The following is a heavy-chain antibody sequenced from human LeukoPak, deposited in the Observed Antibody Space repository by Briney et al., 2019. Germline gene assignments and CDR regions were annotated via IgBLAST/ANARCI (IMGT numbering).Heavy chain of an antibody. CDR1: GYTFTSYG. CDR2: ISGYNGNT. J-gene: IGHJ3*02. CDR3: ARDRAGATGAFDI. V-gene: IGHV1-18*01. D-gene: IGHD1-26*01. Sequence: ASVKVSCKASGYTFTSYGISWVRQAPGQGLEWMGWISGYNGNTNYAQKFQGRVTMTRDTSTSTAYMELRSLRSDDTAVYYCARDRAGATGAFDIWGQGTMVTVSS.